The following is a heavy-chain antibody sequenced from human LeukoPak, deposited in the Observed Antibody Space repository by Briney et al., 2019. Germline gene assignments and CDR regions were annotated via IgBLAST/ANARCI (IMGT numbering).Heavy chain of an antibody. V-gene: IGHV1-18*04. J-gene: IGHJ4*02. CDR2: ISAYNGNT. CDR3: ARGIVVVPAEPGDYFDY. D-gene: IGHD2-2*01. CDR1: GYTFTSYG. Sequence: ASVKVSFKASGYTFTSYGISWVRQAPGQGLEWMGWISAYNGNTNYAQKLQGRVTMTTDTPTSTAYMELRSLRSDDTAVYYCARGIVVVPAEPGDYFDYWGQGTLVAVSS.